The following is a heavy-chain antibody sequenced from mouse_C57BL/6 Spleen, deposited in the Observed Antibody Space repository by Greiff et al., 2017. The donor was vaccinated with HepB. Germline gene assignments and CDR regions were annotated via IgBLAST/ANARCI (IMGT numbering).Heavy chain of an antibody. CDR1: GFTFSSYG. J-gene: IGHJ3*01. CDR3: ASPGDYYGSSSAWFAY. Sequence: EVQVVESGGDLVKPGGSLKLSCAASGFTFSSYGMSWVRQTPDKRLEWVATISSGGSYTYYPDSVKGRFTISRDNAKNTLYLQMSSLKSEDTAMYYGASPGDYYGSSSAWFAYWGQGTLVTVSA. V-gene: IGHV5-6*01. D-gene: IGHD1-1*01. CDR2: ISSGGSYT.